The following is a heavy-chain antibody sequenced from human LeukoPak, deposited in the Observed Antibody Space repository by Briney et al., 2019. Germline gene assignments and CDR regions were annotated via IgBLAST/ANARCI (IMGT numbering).Heavy chain of an antibody. Sequence: ASVKVSCKASGYTFTSYGISWVRQAPGQGLEWMGLISAYNGNTNYAQKLQGRVTMTTDTSTSTAYMELRSLRSDDTAVYYCARRGSGTDSWVDWFDPWGQGTLVTVSS. V-gene: IGHV1-18*01. CDR2: ISAYNGNT. CDR1: GYTFTSYG. J-gene: IGHJ5*02. D-gene: IGHD3-10*01. CDR3: ARRGSGTDSWVDWFDP.